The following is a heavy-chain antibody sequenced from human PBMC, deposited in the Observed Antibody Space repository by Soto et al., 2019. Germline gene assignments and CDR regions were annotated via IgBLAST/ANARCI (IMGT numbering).Heavy chain of an antibody. D-gene: IGHD3-22*01. Sequence: ASVKVSCKASGYTFTSYGITWVRQAPGQGLEWVGRIIPIFGTTNYAQNLQGRVTISADKSTLTSYMELHSLTSDDTALYYCARDRTDSGYYTNWLDPWGQGTTVTVS. V-gene: IGHV1-69*06. CDR3: ARDRTDSGYYTNWLDP. CDR1: GYTFTSYG. J-gene: IGHJ6*02. CDR2: IIPIFGTT.